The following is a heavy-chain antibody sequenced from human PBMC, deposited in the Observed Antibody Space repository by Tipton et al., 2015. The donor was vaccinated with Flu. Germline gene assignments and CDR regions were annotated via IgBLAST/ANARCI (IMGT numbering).Heavy chain of an antibody. J-gene: IGHJ6*03. CDR3: ARGSYETSERGYDYYYMDV. Sequence: QSGPEVKQPGASVKLSCKASGYTFTKHGITWVRQAPGQGLEWMGWISAYNGYTDFAQKFQGRVTMTTDTSASTAYMELRSLRSDDTAVYYCARGSYETSERGYDYYYMDVWGQGTTVTVSS. D-gene: IGHD3-22*01. V-gene: IGHV1-18*04. CDR2: ISAYNGYT. CDR1: GYTFTKHG.